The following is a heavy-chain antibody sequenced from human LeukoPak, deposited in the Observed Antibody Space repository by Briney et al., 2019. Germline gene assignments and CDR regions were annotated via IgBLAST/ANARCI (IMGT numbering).Heavy chain of an antibody. Sequence: GGSLRLSCAASGFPFSSHGMSWVRQAPGKGLEWVSAISGSGGSTYYADSVKGRFTISRDNSKNTLYLQMNSLRAEDTAVYYCAKAHMNYYYYYMDVWGKGTTVTVSS. CDR2: ISGSGGST. J-gene: IGHJ6*03. CDR1: GFPFSSHG. CDR3: AKAHMNYYYYYMDV. V-gene: IGHV3-23*01.